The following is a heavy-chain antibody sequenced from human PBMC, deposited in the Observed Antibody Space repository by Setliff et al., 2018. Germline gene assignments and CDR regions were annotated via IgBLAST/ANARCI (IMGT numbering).Heavy chain of an antibody. CDR3: VVGSDYYYYYGMDV. D-gene: IGHD3-10*01. J-gene: IGHJ6*02. CDR1: GFTFSTYG. V-gene: IGHV3-48*01. Sequence: GGSLRLSCAASGFTFSTYGLNWVRQAPGKGLEWVSYISSSSSTIYYADSVKGRFTISRDNAKNSLYLQMNSLRAEDTAVYYCVVGSDYYYYYGMDVWGQGTTVTVSS. CDR2: ISSSSSTI.